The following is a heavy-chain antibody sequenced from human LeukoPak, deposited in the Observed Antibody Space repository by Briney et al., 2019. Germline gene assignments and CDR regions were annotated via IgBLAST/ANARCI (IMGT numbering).Heavy chain of an antibody. Sequence: PGGSLRLSCAASGFTFSSYEMNWVRQAPGKGLEWVSYISSSGSTIYYADSVKGRFTISRDNAKNSLYLQMNSLRAEDTAGYYCARVSELSIYSSSEGSLDYWGQGTLVTVSS. V-gene: IGHV3-48*03. CDR2: ISSSGSTI. J-gene: IGHJ4*02. CDR1: GFTFSSYE. CDR3: ARVSELSIYSSSEGSLDY. D-gene: IGHD6-6*01.